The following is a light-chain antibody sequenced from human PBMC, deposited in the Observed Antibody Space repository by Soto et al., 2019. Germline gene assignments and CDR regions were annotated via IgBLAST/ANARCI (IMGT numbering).Light chain of an antibody. V-gene: IGKV1-5*03. Sequence: DLHIAQSSSTLSGSVGDRVTITFRASQTISSWLAWYQQKPGKAPKLLIYKASTLKSGVPSRFSGSGSGTEFTLTISSLQPDDFAAYYCQHYNSYSEAFGQGTKVDIK. J-gene: IGKJ1*01. CDR3: QHYNSYSEA. CDR1: QTISSW. CDR2: KAS.